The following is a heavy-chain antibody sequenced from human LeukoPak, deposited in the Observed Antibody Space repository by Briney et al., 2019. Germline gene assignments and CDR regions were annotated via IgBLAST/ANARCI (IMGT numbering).Heavy chain of an antibody. D-gene: IGHD2-21*01. J-gene: IGHJ3*02. Sequence: ASVKVSCKASGYTFTSYAMNWVRQAPGQGLEWMGWINTNTGNPTYAQGFTGRFVFPLDTSVSTAYLQISSLKAEDTAVYYCARVAVRRCDDDCEPNDAFDIWGQGTMVTVSS. V-gene: IGHV7-4-1*02. CDR3: ARVAVRRCDDDCEPNDAFDI. CDR1: GYTFTSYA. CDR2: INTNTGNP.